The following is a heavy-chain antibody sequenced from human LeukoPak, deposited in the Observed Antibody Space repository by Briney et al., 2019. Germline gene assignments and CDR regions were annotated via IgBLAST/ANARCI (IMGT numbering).Heavy chain of an antibody. CDR3: ASTTYYYDSSGYTSAWFDP. V-gene: IGHV3-21*01. CDR1: GFTFSSYS. Sequence: GGSLRLSCAASGFTFSSYSMNWVRQAPGKGLEWVSSISSSSSCIYYADSVKGRFTISRDNAKNSLYLQMNSLRAEDTAVYYCASTTYYYDSSGYTSAWFDPWGQGTLVTVSS. J-gene: IGHJ5*02. CDR2: ISSSSSCI. D-gene: IGHD3-22*01.